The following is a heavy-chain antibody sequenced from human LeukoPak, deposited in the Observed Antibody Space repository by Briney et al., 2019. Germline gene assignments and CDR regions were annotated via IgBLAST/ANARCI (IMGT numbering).Heavy chain of an antibody. D-gene: IGHD1-26*01. J-gene: IGHJ4*03. CDR3: ARAQYSGSCFDY. V-gene: IGHV4-59*13. Sequence: PSETLSLTCTVSVGSISGYFWSWVRQAPGTGLDWIGHIYYSAATNYNPSLRSRVTISVDTSKHQFSLKLRSVTAADTAVYYCARAQYSGSCFDYWGQGTLVTVSS. CDR2: IYYSAAT. CDR1: VGSISGYF.